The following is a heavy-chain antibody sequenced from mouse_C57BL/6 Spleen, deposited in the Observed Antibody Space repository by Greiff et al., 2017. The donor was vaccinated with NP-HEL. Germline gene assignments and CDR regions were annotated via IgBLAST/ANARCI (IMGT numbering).Heavy chain of an antibody. V-gene: IGHV14-1*01. J-gene: IGHJ2*01. CDR1: GFNIKDYY. Sequence: EVKLQESGAELVRPGASVKLSCTASGFNIKDYYMHWVKQRPEQGLEWIGRIDPEDGDTEYAPKFQGKATMTADTSSNTAYLQLSSLTSEDTAVYYCTTEYYYGSSYYFDYWGQGTTLTVSS. D-gene: IGHD1-1*01. CDR2: IDPEDGDT. CDR3: TTEYYYGSSYYFDY.